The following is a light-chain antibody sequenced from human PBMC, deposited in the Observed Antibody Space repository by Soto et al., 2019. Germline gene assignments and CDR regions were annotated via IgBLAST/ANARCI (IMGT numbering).Light chain of an antibody. CDR3: QQSYQWPPL. Sequence: EIVLTQSPATLSLSPGERATLSCRASQSVGSYLVWYQQKPGQAPRLLIHGASNRASGIPARFSGSGSGTDFTLTISSLEPEDFAVYYCQQSYQWPPLFGQGTRLEIK. CDR1: QSVGSY. V-gene: IGKV3-11*01. CDR2: GAS. J-gene: IGKJ5*01.